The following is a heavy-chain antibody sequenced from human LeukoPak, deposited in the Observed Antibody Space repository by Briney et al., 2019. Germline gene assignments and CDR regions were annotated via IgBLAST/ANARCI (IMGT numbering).Heavy chain of an antibody. CDR1: GYTFTSYY. J-gene: IGHJ5*02. CDR2: INPSGGGT. V-gene: IGHV1-46*01. CDR3: ARDLHSSNYYRDNWFDP. D-gene: IGHD3-22*01. Sequence: ASVKVSCKASGYTFTSYYLHWVRQATGQGLEWMGIINPSGGGTSYAQKFQGRVTMTRDTSTSTVYMELSSLRSEDTAVYYCARDLHSSNYYRDNWFDPWGQGTLVTVSS.